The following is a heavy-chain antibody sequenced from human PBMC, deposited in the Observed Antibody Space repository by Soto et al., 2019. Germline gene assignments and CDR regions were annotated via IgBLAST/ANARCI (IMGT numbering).Heavy chain of an antibody. J-gene: IGHJ4*02. Sequence: EVQLLESGGGLVQPGGSLRLSCAASGFTFSSYAMSWVRQAPGKGLEWVSAISGSGGSTYYADSVKGRFTISRDNSKNTLYLQMNSLRAEDTAVYYCAKDAITYYCDSSGTFDYWGQGTLVTVSS. CDR2: ISGSGGST. CDR3: AKDAITYYCDSSGTFDY. D-gene: IGHD3-22*01. V-gene: IGHV3-23*01. CDR1: GFTFSSYA.